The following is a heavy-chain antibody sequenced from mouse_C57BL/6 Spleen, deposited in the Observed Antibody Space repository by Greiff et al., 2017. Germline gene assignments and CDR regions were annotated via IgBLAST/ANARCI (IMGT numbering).Heavy chain of an antibody. CDR2: INPSTGGT. Sequence: VQLQQSGPELVKPGASVKISCKASGYSFTGYYTNWVKQSPEKSLEWIGEINPSTGGTTYNQKFNAKATLTVDKSSSTAYMQLKSLTSEDSAVYYCVYGSSYVGFAYWGQGTLVTVSA. CDR3: VYGSSYVGFAY. V-gene: IGHV1-42*01. D-gene: IGHD1-1*01. J-gene: IGHJ3*01. CDR1: GYSFTGYY.